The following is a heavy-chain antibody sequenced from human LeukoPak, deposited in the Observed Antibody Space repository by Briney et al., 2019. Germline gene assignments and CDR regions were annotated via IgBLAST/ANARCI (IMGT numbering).Heavy chain of an antibody. CDR3: VRDGGVSGYDLLDY. CDR2: INQDGSKE. CDR1: GFTFSNYW. V-gene: IGHV3-7*01. J-gene: IGHJ4*02. Sequence: GGSLRLSCAASGFTFSNYWMTWVRQALGKGLEWVAHINQDGSKEYYMDSVKARFTISRDNAKNSLSLQMNGLRAEDTAVYYCVRDGGVSGYDLLDYWGQGTLVTVSS. D-gene: IGHD5-12*01.